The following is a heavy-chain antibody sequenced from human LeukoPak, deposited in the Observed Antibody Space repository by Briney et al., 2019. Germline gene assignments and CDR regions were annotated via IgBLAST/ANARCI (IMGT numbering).Heavy chain of an antibody. CDR1: GFTFSSYW. J-gene: IGHJ4*02. CDR3: NRGLEPSTGPDY. Sequence: GGSLRLSCAASGFTFSSYWMHWVRQAPGKGLVWVSRINSDGSSTSYADSVKGRFTISRDNAKNTLYLQMNSLKTEDTAVYYCNRGLEPSTGPDYWGQGTLVTVSS. CDR2: INSDGSST. V-gene: IGHV3-74*01. D-gene: IGHD1-1*01.